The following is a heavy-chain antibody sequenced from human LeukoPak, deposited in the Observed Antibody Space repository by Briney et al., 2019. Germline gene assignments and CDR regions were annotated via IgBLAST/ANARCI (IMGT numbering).Heavy chain of an antibody. D-gene: IGHD6-6*01. J-gene: IGHJ4*02. V-gene: IGHV4-39*07. Sequence: SETLSLTCTVSGGSISSSSYYWGWIRQPPGKGLEWIGRIYYSGSTYYNPSLKSRVTISVDTSKNQFSLKLSSVTAADTAVYYCSRGEQLVGSFDYWGQGTLVTVSS. CDR3: SRGEQLVGSFDY. CDR2: IYYSGST. CDR1: GGSISSSSYY.